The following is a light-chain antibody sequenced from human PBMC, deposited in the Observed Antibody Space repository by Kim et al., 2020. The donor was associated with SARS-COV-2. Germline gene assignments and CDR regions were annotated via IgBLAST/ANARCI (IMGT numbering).Light chain of an antibody. CDR1: QSISSY. Sequence: DIQMTQSPSSLSASVGDRVTITCRASQSISSYLNWYQQKPGKAPKLLIYAASSLQSEVPSRFSGSGSGTDFTLTISSLQPEDFATYYCQQSYSTPWTFGQGTKVDIK. CDR2: AAS. J-gene: IGKJ1*01. CDR3: QQSYSTPWT. V-gene: IGKV1-39*01.